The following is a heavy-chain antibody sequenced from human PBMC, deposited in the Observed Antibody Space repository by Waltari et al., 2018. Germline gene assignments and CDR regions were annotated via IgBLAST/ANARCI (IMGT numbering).Heavy chain of an antibody. CDR2: IWYDGSNK. Sequence: QVQLVESGGGVVQPGRSLRLSCAASGFTFSSYGMHWVRQAPGKGLGWVAVIWYDGSNKYYADSVKGRFTISRDNSKNTLYLQMISLRAEDTAVYYCAKGRVAAAGMVPLNDAFDIWGQGTMVTVSS. CDR3: AKGRVAAAGMVPLNDAFDI. D-gene: IGHD6-13*01. CDR1: GFTFSSYG. V-gene: IGHV3-33*06. J-gene: IGHJ3*02.